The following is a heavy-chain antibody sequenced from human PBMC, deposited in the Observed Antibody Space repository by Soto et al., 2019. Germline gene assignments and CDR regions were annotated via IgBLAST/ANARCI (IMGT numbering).Heavy chain of an antibody. D-gene: IGHD4-17*01. CDR3: ATRKPPTAIRSYYYYGMDV. J-gene: IGHJ6*02. V-gene: IGHV1-69*01. Sequence: QVQLVQSGAEVKKPGSSVKVSCKASGGTFSSYAISWVRQAPGQGLEWMGGIIPIFGTANYAQKFQGRVTMTEDESTRAAYMELSSLRSEDTAVYYCATRKPPTAIRSYYYYGMDVWGPGTTVTVSS. CDR2: IIPIFGTA. CDR1: GGTFSSYA.